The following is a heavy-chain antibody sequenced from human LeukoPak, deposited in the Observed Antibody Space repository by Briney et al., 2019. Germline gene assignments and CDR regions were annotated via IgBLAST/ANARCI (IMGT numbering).Heavy chain of an antibody. CDR1: GDSVISYY. Sequence: PSETLSLTCTVSGDSVISYYWSWIRQPPGKGLEWIGYISYTGNTNCNPSFKSRVTISVDTSKNQFSLKLSSVTAADTAVYYCARRWVTRYYFDYWGQGTLVTVSS. D-gene: IGHD2-21*02. CDR2: ISYTGNT. J-gene: IGHJ4*02. V-gene: IGHV4-59*08. CDR3: ARRWVTRYYFDY.